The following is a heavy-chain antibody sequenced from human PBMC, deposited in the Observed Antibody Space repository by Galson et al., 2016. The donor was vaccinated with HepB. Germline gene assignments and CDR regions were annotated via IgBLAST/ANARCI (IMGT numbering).Heavy chain of an antibody. CDR1: GGSLTSPTYY. Sequence: SETLSLTCTVSGGSLTSPTYYWGWIRQPPGKGLEWIGSISYSGSIYYNPSLKRRLTVSVDISKNQFSLKLNSVTAADTSVYFCARHEVSRKGWFDPWGQGTLVTVSS. CDR2: ISYSGSI. V-gene: IGHV4-39*01. J-gene: IGHJ5*02. CDR3: ARHEVSRKGWFDP.